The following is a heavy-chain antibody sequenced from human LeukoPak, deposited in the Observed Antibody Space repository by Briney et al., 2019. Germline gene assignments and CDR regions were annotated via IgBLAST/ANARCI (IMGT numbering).Heavy chain of an antibody. CDR3: ARDAHSNTYDSSGYSKTFDI. CDR1: GYTFNSYG. J-gene: IGHJ3*02. Sequence: GASVKVSCKTSGYTFNSYGISWVRQAPGQGLEWMGIMNPSGGSTSYAQKFQGRVTMTRDTSTSTVYMQLSSLRSEDTAVYYCARDAHSNTYDSSGYSKTFDIWGQGTLVTVSS. D-gene: IGHD3-22*01. V-gene: IGHV1-46*02. CDR2: MNPSGGST.